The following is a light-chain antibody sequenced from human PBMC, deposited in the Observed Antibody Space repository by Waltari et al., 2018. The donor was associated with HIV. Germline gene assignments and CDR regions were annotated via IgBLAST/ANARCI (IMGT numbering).Light chain of an antibody. CDR3: ASWDDSLNGPV. CDR2: GKN. J-gene: IGLJ2*01. V-gene: IGLV1-44*01. CDR1: TPTIGRKP. Sequence: QPVLTQPPSPSGTPEQRVTISCSGTTPTIGRKPVSWFQQSPGTPPKVLIYGKNQRPSGVPDRFSGSKSGTSASLAISGLQSEDEADYYCASWDDSLNGPVFGGGTKLTVV.